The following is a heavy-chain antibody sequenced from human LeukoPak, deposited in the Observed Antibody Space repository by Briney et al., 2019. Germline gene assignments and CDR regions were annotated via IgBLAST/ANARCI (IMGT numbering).Heavy chain of an antibody. D-gene: IGHD6-13*01. Sequence: SETLSLTCAVYGGSFSGYYWSWIRQPPGKGLEWIGEINHSGSTNYNPSLKSRVTISVDTSKNQFSLKLSSVTAADTAVYYCARHSSWYGKDYYCYGMDVWGQGTTVTVSS. J-gene: IGHJ6*02. V-gene: IGHV4-34*01. CDR2: INHSGST. CDR1: GGSFSGYY. CDR3: ARHSSWYGKDYYCYGMDV.